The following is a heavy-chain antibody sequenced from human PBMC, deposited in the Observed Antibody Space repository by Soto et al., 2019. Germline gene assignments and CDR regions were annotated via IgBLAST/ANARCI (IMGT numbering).Heavy chain of an antibody. CDR3: ARESEDLTSNFDY. Sequence: SLRLSCAASGFTFTRYSMNWVRQAPGKGLEWVSSISSTTNYIYYGDSMKGRFTISRDNAKDSLYLEMNSLRAEDTAVYYCARESEDLTSNFDYWGQGTLVTVSS. CDR2: ISSTTNYI. J-gene: IGHJ4*02. V-gene: IGHV3-21*06. CDR1: GFTFTRYS.